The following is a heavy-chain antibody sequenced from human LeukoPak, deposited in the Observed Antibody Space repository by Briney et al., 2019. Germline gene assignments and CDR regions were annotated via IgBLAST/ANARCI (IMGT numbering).Heavy chain of an antibody. Sequence: EASVKVSCKASGYTFTSYDINWVRQATGQGLEWMGWMNPNSGNTGYAQKFQGRVTMTRNTSISTAYMELSSLRSEDTAVYYCARRSSGYDGYYFGYWGQGTLVTVSS. CDR1: GYTFTSYD. V-gene: IGHV1-8*01. CDR3: ARRSSGYDGYYFGY. CDR2: MNPNSGNT. J-gene: IGHJ4*02. D-gene: IGHD5-12*01.